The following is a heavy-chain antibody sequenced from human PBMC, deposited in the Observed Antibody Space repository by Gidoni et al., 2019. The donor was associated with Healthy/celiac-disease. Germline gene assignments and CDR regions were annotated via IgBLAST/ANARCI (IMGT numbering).Heavy chain of an antibody. V-gene: IGHV1-69*06. J-gene: IGHJ3*02. Sequence: QVQLVQSGAEVKKPGSSVKVYCKASGGHFSGYAISWVRQAPGQGLEWMGGIIPIFGTANYAQKFQGRVTITADKSTSTAYMELSSLRSEDTAVYYCARARYYYDSSGSQFDIWGQGTMVTVSS. CDR3: ARARYYYDSSGSQFDI. CDR2: IIPIFGTA. D-gene: IGHD3-22*01. CDR1: GGHFSGYA.